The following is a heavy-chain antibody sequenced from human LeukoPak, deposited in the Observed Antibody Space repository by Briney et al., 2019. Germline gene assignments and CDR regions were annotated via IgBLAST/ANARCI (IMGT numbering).Heavy chain of an antibody. V-gene: IGHV3-21*04. D-gene: IGHD6-19*01. CDR3: ATLRSDSSGRYYFDY. CDR2: ISTPSYK. J-gene: IGHJ4*02. CDR1: GFTFSSYT. Sequence: GGSLRLSCAASGFTFSSYTMNWVRQAPGKGLEWVSSISTPSYKYYSDSLKGRFTISRDNARNSLYLQMNSLRAEDTAVYYCATLRSDSSGRYYFDYWGQGTLVTVSS.